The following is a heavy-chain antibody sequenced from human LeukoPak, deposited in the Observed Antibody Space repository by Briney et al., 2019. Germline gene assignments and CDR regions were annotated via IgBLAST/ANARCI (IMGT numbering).Heavy chain of an antibody. J-gene: IGHJ4*02. Sequence: GGSLRLSCAASGFTFSSYAMHWVRQAPGKGLEWVAVISYDGSNKYYADSVKGRFTISRDNSKNTLYLQMNSLRAEDTAVYYCARDWALGYYGSGSYYNDVYWGQGTLVTVSS. CDR3: ARDWALGYYGSGSYYNDVY. D-gene: IGHD3-10*01. CDR2: ISYDGSNK. V-gene: IGHV3-30-3*01. CDR1: GFTFSSYA.